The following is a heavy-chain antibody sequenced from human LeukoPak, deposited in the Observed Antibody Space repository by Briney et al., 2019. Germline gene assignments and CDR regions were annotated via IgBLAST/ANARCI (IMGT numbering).Heavy chain of an antibody. Sequence: GRSLRLSCAASGFTFSSYAMHWVRQAPGKGLERVAVISYDGSNKYYADSVKGRFTISRDNSKNTLYLQMNSLRADDTAVYYCAGQWLVNEEAFDPWGQGTLVTVSS. CDR3: AGQWLVNEEAFDP. CDR1: GFTFSSYA. V-gene: IGHV3-30-3*01. J-gene: IGHJ5*02. CDR2: ISYDGSNK. D-gene: IGHD6-19*01.